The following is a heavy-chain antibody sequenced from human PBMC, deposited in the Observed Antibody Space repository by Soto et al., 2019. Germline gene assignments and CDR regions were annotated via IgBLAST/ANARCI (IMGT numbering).Heavy chain of an antibody. CDR2: IKQDGSEK. D-gene: IGHD2-2*02. CDR1: GFTFSSYW. V-gene: IGHV3-7*01. Sequence: EVQLVESGGGLVQPGGSLRLSCAASGFTFSSYWMSWVRQAPGKGLEWVANIKQDGSEKYYVDSVKGRFTISRDNAKNSLYLKMNSLRAEDTAVYYCARGSHYTGYYYYDYMDVWGKGTTVTVSS. CDR3: ARGSHYTGYYYYDYMDV. J-gene: IGHJ6*03.